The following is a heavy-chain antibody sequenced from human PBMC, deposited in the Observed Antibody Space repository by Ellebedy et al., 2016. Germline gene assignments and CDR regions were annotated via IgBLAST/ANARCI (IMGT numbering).Heavy chain of an antibody. CDR1: GFNFGSSG. V-gene: IGHV3-33*01. J-gene: IGHJ4*02. CDR2: IWHSGDER. CDR3: RQGHYADL. Sequence: GGSLRLSXAPSGFNFGSSGIHWVRQAPGKGLEWVAASIWHSGDERFYANSVRGRFTVSRDNSKNSVYLRMNNLRVEDTAVYYCRQGHYADLWGQGTLVTVSS. D-gene: IGHD4-17*01.